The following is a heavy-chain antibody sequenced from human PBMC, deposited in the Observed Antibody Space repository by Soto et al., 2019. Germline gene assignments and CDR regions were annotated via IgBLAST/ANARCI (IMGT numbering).Heavy chain of an antibody. V-gene: IGHV4-30-2*01. Sequence: SETLSLTCTVSGGSINSGGYSWSWIRQPPGKGLEWVGYIYQSGSTYYNPSLRSRLTISIDRSKNQFSLKLTSVTAADTAVYYCARGGLWGYYGSNTCHNSFDHWGQGTLVTVSS. J-gene: IGHJ4*02. CDR3: ARGGLWGYYGSNTCHNSFDH. D-gene: IGHD2-2*01. CDR2: IYQSGST. CDR1: GGSINSGGYS.